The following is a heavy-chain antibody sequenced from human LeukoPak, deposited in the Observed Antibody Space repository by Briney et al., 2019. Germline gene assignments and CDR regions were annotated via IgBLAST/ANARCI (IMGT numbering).Heavy chain of an antibody. D-gene: IGHD2-15*01. CDR1: GFTFSSYW. Sequence: GSLRLSCAASGFTFSSYWMSWVRQPPGKGLEWIGETHHGGNTKYSPSLKSRLTISVDKSKNQFSLKLSSVTAADTAIYYCVTFSTVVASPYDAFDIWGQGTMVTVSS. J-gene: IGHJ3*02. CDR3: VTFSTVVASPYDAFDI. CDR2: THHGGNT. V-gene: IGHV4-4*02.